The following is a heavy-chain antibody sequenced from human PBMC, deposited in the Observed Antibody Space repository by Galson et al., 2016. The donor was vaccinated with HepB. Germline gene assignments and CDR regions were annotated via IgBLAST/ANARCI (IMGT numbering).Heavy chain of an antibody. CDR1: GFSLTTSGMG. CDR3: AHTHLDVLTGFYRGFDY. J-gene: IGHJ4*02. V-gene: IGHV2-5*02. Sequence: PALVKPTQTLTLTCTFSGFSLTTSGMGVGWVRQPPGKALEWLALIYWDDDKRYSPSLKSRLTITKDTSKNQVVLTMTNVDPEDTATYSCAHTHLDVLTGFYRGFDYWGQGTLVTVSS. D-gene: IGHD3-9*01. CDR2: IYWDDDK.